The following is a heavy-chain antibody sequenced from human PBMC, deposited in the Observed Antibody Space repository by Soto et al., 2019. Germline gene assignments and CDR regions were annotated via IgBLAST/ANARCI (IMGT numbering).Heavy chain of an antibody. CDR1: GYTFTSYY. J-gene: IGHJ6*02. D-gene: IGHD3-3*01. Sequence: ASVKVSCKASGYTFTSYYMHWVRQAPGQGLEWMGIINPSGGSTSYAQKFQGRVTMTRDTSTSTVYMELSSLRSEDTAVYYCARGVWSGYYGHLGPNHYGMDVWGQGTTVTVS. V-gene: IGHV1-46*01. CDR3: ARGVWSGYYGHLGPNHYGMDV. CDR2: INPSGGST.